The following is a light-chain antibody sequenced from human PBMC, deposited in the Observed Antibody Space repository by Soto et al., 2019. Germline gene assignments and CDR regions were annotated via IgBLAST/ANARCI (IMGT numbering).Light chain of an antibody. CDR1: QSIGRY. V-gene: IGKV1-39*01. Sequence: DIQMTHAPASLSASVAPRVTISGRASQSIGRYLNWYQQKPGKAPTLLIFASSSLQSGVPSRFSGSGSGTDFILTISSLQPEDFATYYCQQSYSPPPTFGQGTKVDIK. CDR3: QQSYSPPPT. CDR2: ASS. J-gene: IGKJ1*01.